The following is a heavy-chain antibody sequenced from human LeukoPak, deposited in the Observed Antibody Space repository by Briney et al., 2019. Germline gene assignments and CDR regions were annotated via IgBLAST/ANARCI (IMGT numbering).Heavy chain of an antibody. V-gene: IGHV1-2*02. J-gene: IGHJ6*03. CDR2: INPTSGGT. CDR1: GYTFTGYY. CDR3: ARARRYSSGWYASHYYYYYMDV. D-gene: IGHD6-19*01. Sequence: ASVKVSCKASGYTFTGYYMHWARQAPGQGLEWMGWINPTSGGTNYAQKFQGRVTMTRDTSISTAYMELSRLRSDDTAVYYCARARRYSSGWYASHYYYYYMDVWGKGTTVTISS.